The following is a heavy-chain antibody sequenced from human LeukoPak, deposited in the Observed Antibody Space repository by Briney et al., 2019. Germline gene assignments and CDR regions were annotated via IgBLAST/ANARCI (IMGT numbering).Heavy chain of an antibody. Sequence: PSETLSLTCTVSGGSISSGGYYWSWIRQPPGKGLEWIGYIYYSGSTNYNPSLKSRVTISVDTSKSQFSLKLSSVTAADTAVYYCASSMATIARFDFWGQGTLVTVSS. CDR2: IYYSGST. CDR3: ASSMATIARFDF. D-gene: IGHD5-12*01. CDR1: GGSISSGGYY. V-gene: IGHV4-61*08. J-gene: IGHJ4*02.